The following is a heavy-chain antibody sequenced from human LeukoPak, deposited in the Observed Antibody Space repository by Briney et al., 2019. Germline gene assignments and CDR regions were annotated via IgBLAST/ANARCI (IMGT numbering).Heavy chain of an antibody. Sequence: SVKVSCKASGGTFSTYAISWVRQAPGQGLEWMGGIIPIFGTANYAQKFQGRVTITTDGSTNTAYMELSSLRFEDTAVYYCARVEQQSSGGYFDYWGQGTLVTVSS. CDR3: ARVEQQSSGGYFDY. J-gene: IGHJ4*02. D-gene: IGHD6-13*01. V-gene: IGHV1-69*05. CDR2: IIPIFGTA. CDR1: GGTFSTYA.